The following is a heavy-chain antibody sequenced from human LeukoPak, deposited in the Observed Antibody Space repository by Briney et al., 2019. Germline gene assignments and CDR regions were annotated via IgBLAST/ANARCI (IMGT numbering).Heavy chain of an antibody. J-gene: IGHJ3*02. D-gene: IGHD2-21*01. Sequence: PGGSLRLSCAASGFTFSDYGMDCVRQAPGKGLEWGSFIRFDGTAQYYADSVKGRFTISRDNSKNTLSLQVNSVRPDDTAVYYCVRGNSNGFDIWGQGTMVTVSS. CDR2: IRFDGTAQ. CDR1: GFTFSDYG. V-gene: IGHV3-30*02. CDR3: VRGNSNGFDI.